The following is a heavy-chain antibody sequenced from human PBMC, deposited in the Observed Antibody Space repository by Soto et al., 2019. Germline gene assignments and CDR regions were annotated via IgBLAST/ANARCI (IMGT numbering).Heavy chain of an antibody. Sequence: QLQLQESGSGLVKPSQTLSLTCAVSGGSISSGGYSWSWIRQRPGKGLEWIGYIYHSGSTYYNPPLKSRVPITVDRSKNQFSLKLSSVYAADTAVYYCARVSDYWGQGTLVTVSS. J-gene: IGHJ4*02. CDR2: IYHSGST. CDR3: ARVSDY. CDR1: GGSISSGGYS. V-gene: IGHV4-30-2*01.